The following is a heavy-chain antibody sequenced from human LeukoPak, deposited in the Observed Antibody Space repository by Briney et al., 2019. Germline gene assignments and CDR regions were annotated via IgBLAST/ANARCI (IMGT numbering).Heavy chain of an antibody. CDR3: AKLGGYSSTSSDH. Sequence: PGGSLRLSCAASGFTFSSDVMSWVPHAPGMGLGWVSTVTGSGGSTYYADSVKGRFTISRDNSKNTLYLQMNSLRAEDTAIYYCAKLGGYSSTSSDHWGQGSLVTVSS. J-gene: IGHJ4*02. V-gene: IGHV3-23*01. CDR2: VTGSGGST. D-gene: IGHD6-19*01. CDR1: GFTFSSDV.